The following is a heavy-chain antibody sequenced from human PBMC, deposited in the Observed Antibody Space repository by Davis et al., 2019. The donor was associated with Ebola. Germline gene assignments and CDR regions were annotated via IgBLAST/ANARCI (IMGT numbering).Heavy chain of an antibody. Sequence: GESLKTPCAAPGFTLSCYDMNWVRQAPGKGLEWVSVIYSGGSTYYADSVKGRFTISRDNSRNTLHLQMNSLRVEDTAIYYCVKDTSSIWFDVWGQGTTVTVSS. CDR2: IYSGGST. CDR3: VKDTSSIWFDV. D-gene: IGHD6-13*01. V-gene: IGHV3-66*01. J-gene: IGHJ3*01. CDR1: GFTLSCYD.